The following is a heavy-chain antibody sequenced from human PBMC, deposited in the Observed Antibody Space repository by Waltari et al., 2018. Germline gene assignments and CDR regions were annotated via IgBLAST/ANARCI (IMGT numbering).Heavy chain of an antibody. CDR2: IHISGRT. CDR1: GGSVSDFY. D-gene: IGHD3-22*01. V-gene: IGHV4-4*07. CDR3: ARDYDHDWFDP. J-gene: IGHJ5*02. Sequence: QVQLQDSGQGLVRPSETLSLTCTVSGGSVSDFYWTCIRQPAGGGLEWIGRIHISGRTDYHPSLKSRVSMSVDTSKNQFSLKLSSVTAADTAVYYCARDYDHDWFDPWGQGTMVTVSS.